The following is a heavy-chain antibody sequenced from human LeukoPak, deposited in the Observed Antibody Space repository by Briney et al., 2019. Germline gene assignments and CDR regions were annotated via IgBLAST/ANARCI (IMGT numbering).Heavy chain of an antibody. V-gene: IGHV3-49*04. CDR1: GFTLGDNA. J-gene: IGHJ5*02. D-gene: IGHD2-15*01. CDR2: IRSKVYGGTT. Sequence: PGGSLRLSCTASGFTLGDNAMSWVRQAPGKGLEWVGFIRSKVYGGTTEYAASVKGRFIISRDDYKSIAYLQMNSLKTEDTAVYYCTRAPHISVGWFDPWGQGTLVTVSS. CDR3: TRAPHISVGWFDP.